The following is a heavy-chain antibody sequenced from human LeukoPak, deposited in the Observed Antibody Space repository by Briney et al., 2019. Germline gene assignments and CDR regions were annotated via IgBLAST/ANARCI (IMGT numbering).Heavy chain of an antibody. J-gene: IGHJ4*02. Sequence: GGSLRVSCAASGFTFSSYGISWVRHSPGQGLEWVSSISGNGGNTYYADSVKGRFTISRDNSKNTLYLQMNSLKAVDTAVYYCAKRSYCSGGTCSHPSVYWGQGTLVTVSS. V-gene: IGHV3-23*01. CDR2: ISGNGGNT. CDR1: GFTFSSYG. D-gene: IGHD2-15*01. CDR3: AKRSYCSGGTCSHPSVY.